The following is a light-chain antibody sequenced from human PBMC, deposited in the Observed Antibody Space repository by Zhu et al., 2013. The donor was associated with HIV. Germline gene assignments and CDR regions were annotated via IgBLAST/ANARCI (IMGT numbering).Light chain of an antibody. V-gene: IGKV3-15*01. CDR3: QQYDDWLALT. CDR2: DAS. CDR1: EGVRNR. Sequence: EIVMTQSPGTVSLSPGERVTVSCRASEGVRNRLAWYQQKPGQTPRLLIFDASTRATGVPARFSGSGSGTDFTLTISSLQSEDSAIYYCQQYDDWLALTFGGGTKVEI. J-gene: IGKJ4*01.